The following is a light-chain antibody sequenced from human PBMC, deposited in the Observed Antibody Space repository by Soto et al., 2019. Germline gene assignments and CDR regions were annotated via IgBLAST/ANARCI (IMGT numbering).Light chain of an antibody. CDR1: QSVSST. CDR2: GAS. V-gene: IGKV3-15*01. J-gene: IGKJ1*01. CDR3: QQYYSWPRT. Sequence: IVMTQSPATLSVSPGERATLSCRASQSVSSTLAWYQQKPGQAPRLLIYGASTRATDIPARFSGSGSGTEFTLTISSLQSEDFAVYYCQQYYSWPRTFGQGTKVDIK.